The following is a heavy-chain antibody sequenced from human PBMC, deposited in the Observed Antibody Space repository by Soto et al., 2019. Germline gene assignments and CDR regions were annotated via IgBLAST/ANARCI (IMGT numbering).Heavy chain of an antibody. Sequence: QVQLVQSGAEVKKPGSSVKVSCKASGGTFSSYAISWVRQAPGQGLEWMGGIIPIFGTANYAQKFQGRVTITADESTRTAYMGLSRVRSEDTAVYCCARRYYYDSSCSDSHFDCWGQGTLVTVSS. D-gene: IGHD3-22*01. CDR2: IIPIFGTA. V-gene: IGHV1-69*01. CDR3: ARRYYYDSSCSDSHFDC. CDR1: GGTFSSYA. J-gene: IGHJ4*02.